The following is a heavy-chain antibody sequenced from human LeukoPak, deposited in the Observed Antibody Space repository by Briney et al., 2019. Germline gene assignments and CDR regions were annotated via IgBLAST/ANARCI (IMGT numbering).Heavy chain of an antibody. CDR3: ARRGTTVTH. CDR2: IYYSGDT. Sequence: SETLSLTCTVSGDSISIYHWTWIRQPPGKGLEWIGYIYYSGDTNYNPSLKSRVTMSVDTSKNQFSLKLSSVTAADTAVYYCARRGTTVTHWGQGTLVTVSS. J-gene: IGHJ4*02. D-gene: IGHD4-11*01. CDR1: GDSISIYH. V-gene: IGHV4-59*01.